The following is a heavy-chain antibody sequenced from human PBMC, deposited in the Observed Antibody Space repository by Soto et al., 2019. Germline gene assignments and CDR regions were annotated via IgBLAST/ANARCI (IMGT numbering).Heavy chain of an antibody. J-gene: IGHJ4*02. CDR3: ARGAYCSRTSCYVFDY. V-gene: IGHV1-18*01. D-gene: IGHD2-2*01. CDR2: ISAYNGNT. CDR1: GYTFTSYG. Sequence: GASVKVSCKASGYTFTSYGISWVRQAPGQGLEWMGWISAYNGNTNYAQKLQGRVTMTTDTSTSTAYMELRSLRSDDTAVYYCARGAYCSRTSCYVFDYWGQGPLVTVST.